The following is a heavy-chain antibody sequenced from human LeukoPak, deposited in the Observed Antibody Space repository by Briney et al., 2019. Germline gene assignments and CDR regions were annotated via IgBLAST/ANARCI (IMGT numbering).Heavy chain of an antibody. CDR2: INPNSGGT. D-gene: IGHD3-22*01. CDR3: ARDYYDSSGYYDG. J-gene: IGHJ4*02. Sequence: ASVKVSCTASGYTFTGYYMHWVRQATGQGLEWMGRINPNSGGTNYAQKFQGRVTMTRDTSISTAYMELSRLRSDDTAVYYCARDYYDSSGYYDGWGQGTRVTVSS. V-gene: IGHV1-2*06. CDR1: GYTFTGYY.